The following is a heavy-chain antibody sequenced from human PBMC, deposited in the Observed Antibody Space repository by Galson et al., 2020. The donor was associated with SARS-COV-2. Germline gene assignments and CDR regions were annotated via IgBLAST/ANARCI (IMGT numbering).Heavy chain of an antibody. D-gene: IGHD2-2*01. CDR1: GYTLTELS. CDR2: FDPEDGET. Sequence: ASVKVSCKVSGYTLTELSMHWVRQAPGKGLEWMGGFDPEDGETIYAQKFQGRVTMTEDTSTDTAYMELSSLRSEDTAVYYCATGGLYCSSTSCHIVSKYYYGMDVWGQGTTVTVSS. V-gene: IGHV1-24*01. CDR3: ATGGLYCSSTSCHIVSKYYYGMDV. J-gene: IGHJ6*02.